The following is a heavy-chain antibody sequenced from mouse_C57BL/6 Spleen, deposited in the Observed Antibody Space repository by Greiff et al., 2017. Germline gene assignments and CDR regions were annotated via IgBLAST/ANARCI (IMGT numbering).Heavy chain of an antibody. V-gene: IGHV1-64*01. J-gene: IGHJ2*01. CDR3: ASRDYGTY. CDR2: IHPNSGST. D-gene: IGHD2-4*01. Sequence: QVHVKQPGAELVKPGASVKLSCKASGYTFTSYWMHWVKQRPGQGLEWIGMIHPNSGSTNYNEKFKSKATLTVDKSSSTAYMQLSSLTSEDSAVYYWASRDYGTYWGQGTTLTVSS. CDR1: GYTFTSYW.